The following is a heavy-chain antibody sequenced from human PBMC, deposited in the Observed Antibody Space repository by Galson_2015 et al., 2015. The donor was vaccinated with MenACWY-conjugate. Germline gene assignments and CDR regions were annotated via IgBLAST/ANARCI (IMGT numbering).Heavy chain of an antibody. D-gene: IGHD4-17*01. Sequence: SLRLSCAASGFTFSNAWMNWVRQAPGKGLEWVGRIKSKTDGGTTDYAAPVKGRFTISRDDSKNTLYLQMNSLKTEDTAVYYCTTALARATVTWKGRYFDLWGRGTLVTVSS. CDR1: GFTFSNAW. J-gene: IGHJ2*01. CDR2: IKSKTDGGTT. V-gene: IGHV3-15*01. CDR3: TTALARATVTWKGRYFDL.